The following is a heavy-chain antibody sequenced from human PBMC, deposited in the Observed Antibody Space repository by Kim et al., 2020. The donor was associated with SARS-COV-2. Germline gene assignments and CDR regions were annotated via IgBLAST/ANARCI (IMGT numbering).Heavy chain of an antibody. Sequence: GESLKISCKGSGYRFTSYWIGWVRQMPGKGLEWMGIIYPGDSDTRYSPSFQGQVTISADKSINTAYLQWSSLKASDTAIYYCARLRGLWFGELLWWFDPWGQGALVTVSS. CDR2: IYPGDSDT. V-gene: IGHV5-51*01. J-gene: IGHJ5*02. CDR3: ARLRGLWFGELLWWFDP. D-gene: IGHD3-10*01. CDR1: GYRFTSYW.